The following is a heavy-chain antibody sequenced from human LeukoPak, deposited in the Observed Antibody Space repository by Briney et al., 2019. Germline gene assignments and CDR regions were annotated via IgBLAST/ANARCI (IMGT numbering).Heavy chain of an antibody. D-gene: IGHD2-2*01. CDR1: GFTFSSYG. Sequence: GGSLRLSCAASGFTFSSYGMHWVRQAPGKGLEWVAVISYDGSNKYYADSVKGRFTISRDNSKNTLYLQMSSLRAEDTAVYYCAKESNIVVVPAAMREHWGQGTLVTVSS. J-gene: IGHJ4*02. CDR2: ISYDGSNK. CDR3: AKESNIVVVPAAMREH. V-gene: IGHV3-30*18.